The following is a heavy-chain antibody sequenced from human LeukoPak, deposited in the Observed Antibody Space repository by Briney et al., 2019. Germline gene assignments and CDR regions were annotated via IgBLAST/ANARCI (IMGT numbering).Heavy chain of an antibody. CDR3: AKERSDINAYYTFDY. V-gene: IGHV3-53*01. Sequence: GGSLRLSCAASGFTVSSNYMSWVRQAPGKGLEWVSVIYSGGSTYYADAAKGRFTISKDHSKHTVYLQVNRLRAEDTAVYYCAKERSDINAYYTFDYWGQGTLVTVSS. CDR2: IYSGGST. J-gene: IGHJ4*02. CDR1: GFTVSSNY. D-gene: IGHD3-22*01.